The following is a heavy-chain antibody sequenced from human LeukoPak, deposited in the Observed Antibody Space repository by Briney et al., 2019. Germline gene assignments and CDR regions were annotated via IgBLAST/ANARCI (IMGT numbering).Heavy chain of an antibody. CDR2: ISGSGGST. CDR1: GFTFSSYA. V-gene: IGHV3-23*01. Sequence: GGSLRLSCAASGFTFSSYAMSWVRQAPGKGLEWVSAISGSGGSTYYAVSVKGRFTISRDNSKNTLYLQMNSLSAEDTAVYYCAKSAACSSTSCAMGDAFDIWGQGTMVTVSS. D-gene: IGHD2-2*01. CDR3: AKSAACSSTSCAMGDAFDI. J-gene: IGHJ3*02.